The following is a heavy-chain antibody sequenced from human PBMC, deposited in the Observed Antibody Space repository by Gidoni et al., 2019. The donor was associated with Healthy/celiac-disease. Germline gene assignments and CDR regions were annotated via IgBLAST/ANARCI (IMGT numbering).Heavy chain of an antibody. V-gene: IGHV3-48*02. Sequence: EVQLVESGGGLVQPGCSRRLACAASGFILRSYSMNWVRQAPGKGFEWISYISSSSSPIYYADSVKGRFTISRDNAKNSLYLQMSSLRDEDTAVYYCARVEVYCSSTSCYLSLDVWGKGTTVTVSS. J-gene: IGHJ6*04. CDR1: GFILRSYS. CDR2: ISSSSSPI. CDR3: ARVEVYCSSTSCYLSLDV. D-gene: IGHD2-2*01.